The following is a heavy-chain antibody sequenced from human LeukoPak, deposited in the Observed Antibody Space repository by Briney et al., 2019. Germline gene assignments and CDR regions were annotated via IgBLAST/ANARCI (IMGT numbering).Heavy chain of an antibody. CDR3: AKDLGVVTAIPRAIFDY. CDR1: GFTFSSYG. V-gene: IGHV3-30*18. Sequence: PGGSLRLSCAASGFTFSSYGMHWVRQAPGKGLEWVAVISYDGSNKYYADSVKGRFTISRDNSKNTLYLQMNSLRAEDTAVYYCAKDLGVVTAIPRAIFDYWGQGTLVTVSS. J-gene: IGHJ4*02. CDR2: ISYDGSNK. D-gene: IGHD2-21*02.